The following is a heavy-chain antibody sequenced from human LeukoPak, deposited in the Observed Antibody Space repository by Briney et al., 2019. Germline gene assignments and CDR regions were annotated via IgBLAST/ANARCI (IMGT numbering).Heavy chain of an antibody. Sequence: SETLSLTCTVSGGSISSYYWSWIRQPAGKGLEWIGRIYTSGSTNYNPSLKSRVTMSVDTSKNQFSLKLSSVTAADTAVYYCARDSNADCDFWSGFIQYYFGYWGQGTLVTVSS. D-gene: IGHD3-3*01. V-gene: IGHV4-4*07. CDR2: IYTSGST. J-gene: IGHJ4*02. CDR3: ARDSNADCDFWSGFIQYYFGY. CDR1: GGSISSYY.